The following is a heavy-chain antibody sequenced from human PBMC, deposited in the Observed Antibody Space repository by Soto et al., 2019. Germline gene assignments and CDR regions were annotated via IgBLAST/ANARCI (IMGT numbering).Heavy chain of an antibody. J-gene: IGHJ4*02. CDR2: IKSKTDGGTT. Sequence: GGSLRLSCAASGFTFSNAWMSWVRQAPGKGLEWVGRIKSKTDGGTTDYAAPVKGRFTISRDDSKNTLYLQMNSLKTKDTAVYFCTTTGEGTYFDYWGQGTLVTVTS. V-gene: IGHV3-15*01. CDR3: TTTGEGTYFDY. D-gene: IGHD7-27*01. CDR1: GFTFSNAW.